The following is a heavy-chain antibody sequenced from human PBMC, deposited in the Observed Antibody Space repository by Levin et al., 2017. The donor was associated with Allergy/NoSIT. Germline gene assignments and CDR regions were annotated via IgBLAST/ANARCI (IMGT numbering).Heavy chain of an antibody. CDR2: INHSGST. D-gene: IGHD3-10*01. J-gene: IGHJ5*02. CDR3: ARVALGPGNWFDP. V-gene: IGHV4-34*01. Sequence: PSQTLSLTCAVYGGSFSGYYWSWIRQPPGKGLEWIGEINHSGSTNYNPSLKSRVTISVDTSKNQFSLKLSSVTAADTAVYYCARVALGPGNWFDPWGQGTLVTVSS. CDR1: GGSFSGYY.